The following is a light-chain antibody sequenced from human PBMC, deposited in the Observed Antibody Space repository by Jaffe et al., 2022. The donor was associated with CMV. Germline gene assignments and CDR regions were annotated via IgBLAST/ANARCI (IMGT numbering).Light chain of an antibody. CDR2: GAS. V-gene: IGKV3-15*01. Sequence: EIVMTQSPATLSVSPGERATLSCRASQSVSSNLAWYQQTAGQAPRLLIYGASTRATGIPATFSGRGSGTEFTLIISSLQSEDSAVYYCQQYNEWPRTFGQGTKVEIK. J-gene: IGKJ1*01. CDR3: QQYNEWPRT. CDR1: QSVSSN.